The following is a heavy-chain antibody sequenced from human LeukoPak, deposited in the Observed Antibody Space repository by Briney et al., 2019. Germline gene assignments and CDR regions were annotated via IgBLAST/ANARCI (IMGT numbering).Heavy chain of an antibody. D-gene: IGHD5-12*01. Sequence: GGSLRLSCAASGFTFSSYWMHWVRQAPGKGLVWVSRINSDGSSTSYADSVKGRFTISRDNAKNTPYLQMNSLRAEDTAVYYCARSGFFSLYFDCWGPGTLVTVSS. CDR3: ARSGFFSLYFDC. CDR2: INSDGSST. CDR1: GFTFSSYW. V-gene: IGHV3-74*01. J-gene: IGHJ4*02.